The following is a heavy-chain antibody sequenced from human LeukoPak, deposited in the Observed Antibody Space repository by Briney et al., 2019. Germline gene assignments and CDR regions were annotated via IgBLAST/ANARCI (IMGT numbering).Heavy chain of an antibody. D-gene: IGHD4-17*01. CDR2: IWYDGSNK. CDR1: GFTFSSYG. V-gene: IGHV3-33*01. Sequence: GGSLRLSCAASGFTFSSYGMHWVRLAPGKGQGWVAVIWYDGSNKYYADSVKGRFTISRDNSKNTLFLQMNSLRAEDTAVYYCARDPDDYGDYSYFDYWGQGTLVTVSS. CDR3: ARDPDDYGDYSYFDY. J-gene: IGHJ4*02.